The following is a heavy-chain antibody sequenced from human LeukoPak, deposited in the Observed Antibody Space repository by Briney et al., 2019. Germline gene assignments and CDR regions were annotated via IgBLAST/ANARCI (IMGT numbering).Heavy chain of an antibody. CDR3: ASRLTMVRGVMGEFDY. J-gene: IGHJ4*02. Sequence: SETLSLTCTVSGVSISSSNSYWGWIRQPPGKGLEWIGEINHSGSTNYNPSLKSRVTISVDTSKNQFSLKLSSVTAADTAVYYCASRLTMVRGVMGEFDYWGQGSVVTVSS. D-gene: IGHD3-10*01. CDR1: GVSISSSNSY. CDR2: INHSGST. V-gene: IGHV4-39*07.